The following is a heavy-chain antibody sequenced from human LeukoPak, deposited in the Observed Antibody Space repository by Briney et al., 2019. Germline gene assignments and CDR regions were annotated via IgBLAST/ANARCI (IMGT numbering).Heavy chain of an antibody. CDR3: ASSPRRERAFDI. J-gene: IGHJ3*02. CDR1: GDSVSSNSAA. V-gene: IGHV6-1*01. CDR2: TYYRSKWYN. Sequence: SQTLSLTCDISGDSVSSNSAAWNWIRQSPSRGLEWLGRTYYRSKWYNDYAVSVKSRITINPDTSKNQFSLQLNSVTPEDTAVYYCASSPRRERAFDIWGQGTMVTVSS.